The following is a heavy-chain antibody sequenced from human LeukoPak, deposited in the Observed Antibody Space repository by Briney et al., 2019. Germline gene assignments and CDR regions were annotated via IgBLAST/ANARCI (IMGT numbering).Heavy chain of an antibody. CDR3: ARFGDPTSDY. D-gene: IGHD3-10*01. CDR2: IIPILGIA. Sequence: ASVKVSCKASGGTFSIYTISWVRQAPGQGREWMGRIIPILGIANYAQKFQGRVTITADKSTSTAYMELSSLRSEDTAVYYCARFGDPTSDYWGQGTLVTVSS. V-gene: IGHV1-69*02. J-gene: IGHJ4*02. CDR1: GGTFSIYT.